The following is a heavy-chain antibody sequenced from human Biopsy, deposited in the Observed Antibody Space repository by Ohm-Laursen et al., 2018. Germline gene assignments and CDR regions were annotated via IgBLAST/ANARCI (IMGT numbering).Heavy chain of an antibody. V-gene: IGHV4-59*01. Sequence: GTLSLTCTVSGDSISSYYWSWIRQPPGKGLEWIGYIYYSGIAANYNPSLKGRVTISVDTSKHQFSLRLTSATAADTAVYYCARGGFGLDGYNSPWGQGTTVTVSS. CDR1: GDSISSYY. CDR2: IYYSGIAA. J-gene: IGHJ6*02. D-gene: IGHD5-24*01. CDR3: ARGGFGLDGYNSP.